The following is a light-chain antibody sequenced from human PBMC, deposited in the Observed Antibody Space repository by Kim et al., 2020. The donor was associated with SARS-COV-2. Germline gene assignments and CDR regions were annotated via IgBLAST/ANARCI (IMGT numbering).Light chain of an antibody. CDR1: QSISSW. CDR2: KAS. CDR3: QQYNSYWRT. Sequence: ASVGDRVTITCRASQSISSWLAWYQQKPGKAPKLLIYKASSLESGVPSRISGSGSGTEFTLTISSLQPDDFATYYCQQYNSYWRTFGQGTKVDIK. V-gene: IGKV1-5*03. J-gene: IGKJ1*01.